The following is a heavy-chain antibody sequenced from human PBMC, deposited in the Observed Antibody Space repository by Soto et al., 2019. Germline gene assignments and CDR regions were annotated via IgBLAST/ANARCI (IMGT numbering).Heavy chain of an antibody. D-gene: IGHD2-2*01. J-gene: IGHJ5*02. CDR1: GFTFSSYA. V-gene: IGHV3-23*01. CDR2: ISGSGGST. CDR3: AKDHRGGPPAFSEIVVVPAAILGWFDP. Sequence: GSLRLSCAASGFTFSSYAMSWVRQAPGKGLEWVSAISGSGGSTYYADSVKGRFTISRDNSKNTLYLQMNSLRAEDTAVYYCAKDHRGGPPAFSEIVVVPAAILGWFDPWGQGTLVTVSS.